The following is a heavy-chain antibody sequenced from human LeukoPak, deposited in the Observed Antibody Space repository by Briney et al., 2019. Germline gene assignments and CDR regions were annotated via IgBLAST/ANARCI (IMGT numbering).Heavy chain of an antibody. Sequence: SETLSLTCAVSGVSISDSFWTWIRQPAGKGLEWIGRFHASGSTNYNASLKSRLTMSVDTSKNHFSLRLASVTAADTPVYYCAKHQTATSSSSWYADWYFDLWGRGTLVTVSS. J-gene: IGHJ2*01. V-gene: IGHV4-4*07. CDR3: AKHQTATSSSSWYADWYFDL. CDR2: FHASGST. D-gene: IGHD6-13*01. CDR1: GVSISDSF.